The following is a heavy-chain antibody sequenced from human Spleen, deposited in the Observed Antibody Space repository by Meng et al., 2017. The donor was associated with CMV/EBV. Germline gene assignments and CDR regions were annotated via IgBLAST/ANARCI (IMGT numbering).Heavy chain of an antibody. V-gene: IGHV2-5*02. D-gene: IGHD3-22*01. CDR1: GLALVNKGVR. CDR3: AHRDYYNSGGYYS. CDR2: IYWDDDK. Sequence: SGLALVNKGVRVGWFRQPPRKALEWLALIYWDDDKRYSPSLKSRLTITKDTSKNQVVLTMANMDPVDTATYYCAHRDYYNSGGYYSWGQGTLVTVSS. J-gene: IGHJ4*02.